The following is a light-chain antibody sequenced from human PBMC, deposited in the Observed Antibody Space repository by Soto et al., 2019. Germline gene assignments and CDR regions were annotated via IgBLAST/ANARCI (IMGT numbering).Light chain of an antibody. CDR1: QPVTNY. Sequence: DIQMTQSPSSLSVSVGDRVTITCRASQPVTNYLSWYQQKPGKAPTLLIYAASRLQSGVPSRFSAGASGTEFTLSINSLLPEDFATYYCQQSYIAPWTFGQGTKVDIK. CDR3: QQSYIAPWT. V-gene: IGKV1-39*01. J-gene: IGKJ1*01. CDR2: AAS.